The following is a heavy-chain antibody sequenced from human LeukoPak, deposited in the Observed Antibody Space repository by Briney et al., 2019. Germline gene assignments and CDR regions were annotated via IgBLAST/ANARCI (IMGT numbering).Heavy chain of an antibody. D-gene: IGHD1-26*01. V-gene: IGHV3-30*04. J-gene: IGHJ4*02. CDR2: ISYDGSNK. CDR1: GFTFSSYA. Sequence: GRSLRPSCAASGFTFSSYAMHWVRQAPGKGLEWVAVISYDGSNKYYADSVKGRFTISRDNAKNSLYLQMNSLRAEDTAVYYCARGRGVGATALDYWGQGTLVTVSS. CDR3: ARGRGVGATALDY.